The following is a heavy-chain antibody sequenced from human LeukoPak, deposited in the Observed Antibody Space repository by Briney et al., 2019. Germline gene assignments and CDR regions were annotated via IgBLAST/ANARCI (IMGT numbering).Heavy chain of an antibody. J-gene: IGHJ4*02. Sequence: GGSLRLSCAASGFTFSSYAMSWVRQAPGKGLEWVSAITSSGGNTYYADSVKGRFTISRDNSKNTLYLQMNSLRAEDTALYYCAKRRDKSNSYYLPFFDYWGQGTLVTVSS. CDR1: GFTFSSYA. V-gene: IGHV3-23*01. D-gene: IGHD1-26*01. CDR2: ITSSGGNT. CDR3: AKRRDKSNSYYLPFFDY.